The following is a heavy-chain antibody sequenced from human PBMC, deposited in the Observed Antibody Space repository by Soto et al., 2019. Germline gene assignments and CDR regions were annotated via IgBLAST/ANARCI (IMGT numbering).Heavy chain of an antibody. CDR1: GYSFTSYW. CDR2: IYPGDSDT. CDR3: ARIRSDIVVVPAAIDAFDF. Sequence: PGESLKISCKGSGYSFTSYWIGWVRQMPGEGLEWMGIIYPGDSDTRYSPSFQGQVTISADKSISTAYLQWSSLKASDTAMYYCARIRSDIVVVPAAIDAFDFWGQGTMVTVSS. V-gene: IGHV5-51*01. J-gene: IGHJ3*01. D-gene: IGHD2-2*01.